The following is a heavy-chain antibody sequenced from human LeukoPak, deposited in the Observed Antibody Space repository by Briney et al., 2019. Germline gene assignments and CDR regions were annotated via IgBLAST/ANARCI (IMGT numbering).Heavy chain of an antibody. V-gene: IGHV4-59*01. CDR1: GGSISSYY. D-gene: IGHD3-3*01. CDR3: ARVGSGYYTYWFDP. J-gene: IGHJ5*02. CDR2: IYYSGST. Sequence: SETLSLTSTVSGGSISSYYWSWIRQPPGKGLEWIGYIYYSGSTNYNPSLKSRVTISVDTSKNQFSLKLSSVTAANTAVYYCARVGSGYYTYWFDPWGQGTLVTVSS.